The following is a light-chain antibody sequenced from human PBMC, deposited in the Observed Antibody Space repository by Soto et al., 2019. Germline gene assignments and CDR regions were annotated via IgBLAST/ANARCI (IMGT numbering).Light chain of an antibody. J-gene: IGKJ3*01. CDR3: QQYGSSFT. V-gene: IGKV3-20*01. CDR2: GAS. CDR1: QSVSSSY. Sequence: EIVLTQSPGTLSLSPGEGATFSCRASQSVSSSYLAWYQQKPGQAPRLLIYGASSRATGIPDSFSGSGSGTDFTLTISRLEPEDFAVYYCQQYGSSFTFGPGTKVDIK.